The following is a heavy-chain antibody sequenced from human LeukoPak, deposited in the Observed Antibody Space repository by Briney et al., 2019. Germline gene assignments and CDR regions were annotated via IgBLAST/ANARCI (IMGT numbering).Heavy chain of an antibody. CDR1: GYTFTSYY. CDR3: ARGGGCSGGSCYSLTDY. J-gene: IGHJ4*02. Sequence: ASVKVSSRAFGYTFTSYYMHWVRQAPGQGREWRGIINPSGGSTSYAQKFQGRVTMTRDTSTSTVYMELSSLRSEDTAVYYCARGGGCSGGSCYSLTDYWGQGTLVTVSS. CDR2: INPSGGST. V-gene: IGHV1-46*01. D-gene: IGHD2-15*01.